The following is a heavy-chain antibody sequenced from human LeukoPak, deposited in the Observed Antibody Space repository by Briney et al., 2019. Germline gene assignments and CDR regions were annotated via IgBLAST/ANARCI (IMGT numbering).Heavy chain of an antibody. V-gene: IGHV1-69*13. CDR3: ARGGSGYDHPPLDY. J-gene: IGHJ4*02. Sequence: ASVKVSCKASGYTFTSYGISWVRQAPGQGLEWMGGIIPIFGTANYAQKFQGRVTITADESTSTAYMELSGLRSEDTAVYYCARGGSGYDHPPLDYWGQGTLVTVSS. D-gene: IGHD5-12*01. CDR1: GYTFTSYG. CDR2: IIPIFGTA.